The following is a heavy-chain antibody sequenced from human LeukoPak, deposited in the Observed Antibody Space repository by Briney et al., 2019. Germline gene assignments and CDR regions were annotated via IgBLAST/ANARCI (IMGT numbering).Heavy chain of an antibody. D-gene: IGHD6-6*01. CDR2: INGDGRNI. CDR3: ARDLQLVFFDY. CDR1: GFTFSSYW. J-gene: IGHJ4*02. V-gene: IGHV3-74*01. Sequence: GGSLRLSCVASGFTFSSYWMHWVRQDPRKGLVWVSRINGDGRNINYADSVRGRFTISRDNAKNSLYLQMNSLRAEDTAVYYCARDLQLVFFDYWGQGTLVTVSS.